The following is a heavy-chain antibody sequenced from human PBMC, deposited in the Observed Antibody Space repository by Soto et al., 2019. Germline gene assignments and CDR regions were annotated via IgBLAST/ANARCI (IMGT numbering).Heavy chain of an antibody. Sequence: SETLSLTCTVSGASISSYYWSWIRQPPGKGLEWIGYIYYSGSTNCNPSLKSRVTISADTSKNQFSLRLSSVTAADTAMYHCARQMFIGGMDVWGQGTTVT. CDR2: IYYSGST. D-gene: IGHD3-3*01. CDR1: GASISSYY. CDR3: ARQMFIGGMDV. V-gene: IGHV4-59*08. J-gene: IGHJ6*02.